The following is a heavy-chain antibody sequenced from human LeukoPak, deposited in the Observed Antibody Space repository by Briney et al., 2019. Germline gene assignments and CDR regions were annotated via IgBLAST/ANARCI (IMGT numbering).Heavy chain of an antibody. V-gene: IGHV3-20*04. J-gene: IGHJ6*03. Sequence: PGGSLRLSCAASGFTFDDYGMSWVRQAPGKGLEWVSGINWNGGSTGYADSVKGRFTISRDNAKNSLYLQMNSLRAEDTALYYCARDSQFGYYYYMDVWGKGTTVTVSS. CDR1: GFTFDDYG. CDR3: ARDSQFGYYYYMDV. CDR2: INWNGGST. D-gene: IGHD3-16*01.